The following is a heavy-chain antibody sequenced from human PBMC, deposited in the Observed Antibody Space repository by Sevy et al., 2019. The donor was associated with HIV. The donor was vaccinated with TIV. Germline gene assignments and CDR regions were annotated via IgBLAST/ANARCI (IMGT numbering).Heavy chain of an antibody. J-gene: IGHJ4*02. D-gene: IGHD1-26*01. CDR3: AREKSGSNDY. CDR1: GLPFSTYW. CDR2: INSDGSST. V-gene: IGHV3-74*01. Sequence: GGSLRLSCAASGLPFSTYWMHWVRQAPGKGLVWVSRINSDGSSTGYAGSVKGGFTISSDNAKITLYLQMNSLRAEDTAVYYCAREKSGSNDYWGQGTLVTVSS.